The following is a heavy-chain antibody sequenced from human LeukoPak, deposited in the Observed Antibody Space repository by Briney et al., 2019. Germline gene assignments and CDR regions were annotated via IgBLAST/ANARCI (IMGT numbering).Heavy chain of an antibody. Sequence: GGSLRLSCEASGFTFSTYWMSWVRQAPGKGLEWVANIKEDGSEKYYVDTVKGRFTISRDNANNSLYLQMNSRRAEDTAVYYCASGYYSRRFDYWGQGTLVTVSS. CDR2: IKEDGSEK. CDR3: ASGYYSRRFDY. J-gene: IGHJ4*02. V-gene: IGHV3-7*01. D-gene: IGHD3-22*01. CDR1: GFTFSTYW.